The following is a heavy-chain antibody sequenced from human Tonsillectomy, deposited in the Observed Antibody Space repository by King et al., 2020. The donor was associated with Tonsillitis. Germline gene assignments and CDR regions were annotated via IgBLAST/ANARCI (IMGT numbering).Heavy chain of an antibody. Sequence: QLVQSGAEVKKPGESLKISCKGSGYSFTSYWIGWVRQMPGKGLEWMGIIYPGDSDTRYSPSFQGQVTISADKSISTTYLQWSSLKASDAAMYYCARLQGKVGPYYYYGMDVWGQGTTVTVSS. V-gene: IGHV5-51*01. CDR3: ARLQGKVGPYYYYGMDV. CDR1: GYSFTSYW. J-gene: IGHJ6*02. CDR2: IYPGDSDT. D-gene: IGHD2-2*01.